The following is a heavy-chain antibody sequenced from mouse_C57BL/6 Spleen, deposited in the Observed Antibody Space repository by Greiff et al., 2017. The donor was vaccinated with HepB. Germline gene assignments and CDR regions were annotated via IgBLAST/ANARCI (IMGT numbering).Heavy chain of an antibody. J-gene: IGHJ4*01. V-gene: IGHV1-82*01. CDR1: GYAFSSSW. CDR2: IYPGDGDT. D-gene: IGHD6-1*01. Sequence: VQLQQSGPELVKPGASVKISCKASGYAFSSSWMNWVKQRPGKGLEWIGRIYPGDGDTNYNGKFKGKATLTADKSSSTAYMQLSSLTSEDSAVYFCASPASYAMDYWGQGTSVTVSS. CDR3: ASPASYAMDY.